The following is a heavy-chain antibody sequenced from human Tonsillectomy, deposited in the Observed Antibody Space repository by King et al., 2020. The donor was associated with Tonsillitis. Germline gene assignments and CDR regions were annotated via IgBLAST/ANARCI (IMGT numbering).Heavy chain of an antibody. V-gene: IGHV3-74*01. CDR2: IKSDGSST. J-gene: IGHJ3*02. D-gene: IGHD1/OR15-1a*01. CDR1: GFTFSSYW. Sequence: VQLVESGGGLVQPGGSLRLSCAASGFTFSSYWMHWVRQAPGKALVWVSRIKSDGSSTSYADSVKGRFTISRDNAKNTLYLQMNSLRAEDTAVYFCTRVRTVGFDAFDIWGQGTMVTVSS. CDR3: TRVRTVGFDAFDI.